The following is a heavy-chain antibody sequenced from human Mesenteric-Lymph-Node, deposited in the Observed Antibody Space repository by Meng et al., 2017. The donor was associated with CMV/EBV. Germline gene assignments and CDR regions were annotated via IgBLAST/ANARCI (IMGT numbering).Heavy chain of an antibody. V-gene: IGHV1-2*02. J-gene: IGHJ4*02. CDR2: INPNSGGT. CDR1: GYSFTSYY. D-gene: IGHD4-17*01. Sequence: ASVKVSCKASGYSFTSYYLHWVRQAPGQGLEWMGWINPNSGGTNYAQKFQGRVTMTRDTSISTAYMELSRLRSDDTAVYYCARGDIGDYGDYWGQGTLVTVSS. CDR3: ARGDIGDYGDY.